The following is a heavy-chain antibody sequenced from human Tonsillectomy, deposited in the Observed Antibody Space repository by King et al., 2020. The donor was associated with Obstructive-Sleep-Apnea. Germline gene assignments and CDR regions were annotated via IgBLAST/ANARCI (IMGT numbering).Heavy chain of an antibody. Sequence: TLKESGPALVRPTQTLTLTCTFSGFSLSTSGMCVSWIRQPPGKALEWLARIDWDVDKYYSTSLKTRLTISKDTSKNQVVLTMTNMDPVDTATYYCARTHVPYYFDSSGYYILYYFDFWGQGTLVTVS. J-gene: IGHJ4*02. D-gene: IGHD3-22*01. CDR3: ARTHVPYYFDSSGYYILYYFDF. V-gene: IGHV2-70*11. CDR2: IDWDVDK. CDR1: GFSLSTSGMC.